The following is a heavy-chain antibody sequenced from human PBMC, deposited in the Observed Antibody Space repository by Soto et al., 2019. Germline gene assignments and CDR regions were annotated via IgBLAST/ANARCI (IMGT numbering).Heavy chain of an antibody. CDR1: GFTFSSYA. Sequence: QVQLVESGGGVVQPGRSLRLSCAASGFTFSSYAMHWVRQAPGKGLEWVAVISYDGSNKYYADSVKGRITISRDNPKNTLYLQMNSLRAEDTAVYYCARAPYSSSSGVDYWGQGTLVTVSS. D-gene: IGHD6-13*01. V-gene: IGHV3-30-3*01. J-gene: IGHJ4*02. CDR3: ARAPYSSSSGVDY. CDR2: ISYDGSNK.